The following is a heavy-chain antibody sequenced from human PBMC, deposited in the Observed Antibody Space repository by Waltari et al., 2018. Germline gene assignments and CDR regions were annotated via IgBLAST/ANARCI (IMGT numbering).Heavy chain of an antibody. J-gene: IGHJ4*02. CDR1: GFTFSSYG. V-gene: IGHV3-30*02. D-gene: IGHD3-10*01. Sequence: QVQLVESGGGVVQPGGSLRLSCAASGFTFSSYGMHWVRQAPGKGLEGAAFIRYDGSNKYYADSVKGRITISRDNSKNTLYLQMDSLRAEDTAVYYCAKDRGYHGSGSSNLDYWGQGTLVTVSS. CDR3: AKDRGYHGSGSSNLDY. CDR2: IRYDGSNK.